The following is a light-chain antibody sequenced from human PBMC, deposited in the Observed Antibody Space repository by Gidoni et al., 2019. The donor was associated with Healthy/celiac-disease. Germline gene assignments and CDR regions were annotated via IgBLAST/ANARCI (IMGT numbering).Light chain of an antibody. Sequence: SASVGDRVTITCQASQDISNYLNWYQQKPGKAPKLLIYDASNLETGVPSRLSGSGSGTDFTFNISSLQPEDIATYYCQQYDNLPRTFHQGTKVEIK. CDR1: QDISNY. J-gene: IGKJ1*01. CDR3: QQYDNLPRT. V-gene: IGKV1-33*01. CDR2: DAS.